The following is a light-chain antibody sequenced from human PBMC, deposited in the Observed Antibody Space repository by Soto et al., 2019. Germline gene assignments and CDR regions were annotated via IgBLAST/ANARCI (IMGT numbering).Light chain of an antibody. CDR3: SSYTSSSTYV. CDR1: SSDVGGYNY. Sequence: VLTQPASVSGSPGQSITISCTGTSSDVGGYNYVSWYQQHPGKAPKLMTYDVSNRPSGVSNRFSGSKSGNTASLTISGLQAEDEADYYCSSYTSSSTYVFGTGTKVTVL. CDR2: DVS. J-gene: IGLJ1*01. V-gene: IGLV2-14*01.